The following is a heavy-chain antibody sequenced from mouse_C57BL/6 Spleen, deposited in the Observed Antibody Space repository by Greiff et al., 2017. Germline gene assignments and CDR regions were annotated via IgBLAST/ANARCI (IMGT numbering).Heavy chain of an antibody. CDR2: IDPSDSYT. CDR1: GYTFTSYW. Sequence: QVQLQQPGAELVKPGASVKLSCKASGYTFTSYWMQWVKQRPGQGLEWIGEIDPSDSYTNYNQKFKGKATLTVDTSSSTAYMQLSSLTSEDSAVYYCALHYYGSSPYFDYWGQGTTLTVSS. V-gene: IGHV1-50*01. D-gene: IGHD1-1*01. J-gene: IGHJ2*01. CDR3: ALHYYGSSPYFDY.